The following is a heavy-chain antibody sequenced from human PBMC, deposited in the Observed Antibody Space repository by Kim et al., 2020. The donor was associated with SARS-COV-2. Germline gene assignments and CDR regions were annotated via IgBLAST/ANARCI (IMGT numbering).Heavy chain of an antibody. Sequence: TDSAAPVNGRFTFSRDDSKNTLYLQMKSLKIEDTAVYYCATGVTISAFDIWGQGTMVTVSS. V-gene: IGHV3-15*01. CDR2: T. D-gene: IGHD3-9*01. J-gene: IGHJ3*02. CDR3: ATGVTISAFDI.